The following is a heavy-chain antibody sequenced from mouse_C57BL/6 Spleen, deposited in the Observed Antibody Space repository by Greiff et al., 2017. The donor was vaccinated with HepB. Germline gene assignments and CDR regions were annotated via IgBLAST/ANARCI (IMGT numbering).Heavy chain of an antibody. Sequence: QVQLQQPGAELVRPGSSVKLSCKASGYTFTSYWMHWVKQRPLQGLDRIGNIAPSDLDTHYNQKFKDKATLTVDKSSSPAYMQLSSLTSGDAAVYYCARRGATVGLIYWNQCTSLTVAS. CDR1: GYTFTSYW. CDR2: IAPSDLDT. V-gene: IGHV1-52*01. D-gene: IGHD1-1*01. J-gene: IGHJ2*02. CDR3: ARRGATVGLIY.